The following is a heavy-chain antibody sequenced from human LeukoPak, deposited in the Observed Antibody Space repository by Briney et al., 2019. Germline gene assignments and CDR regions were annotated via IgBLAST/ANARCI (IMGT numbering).Heavy chain of an antibody. CDR1: GFTFSNYW. CDR2: IKQDGSVK. D-gene: IGHD2-21*02. CDR3: ARERLTRGDAFDI. Sequence: GGSLRLSCAASGFTFSNYWMTWVRQAPGKGLEWVANIKQDGSVKSYEDSVKGRFTIARDNAKNSLWLQMNSLRAEDTAVYYCARERLTRGDAFDIWGQGTMVTVSS. V-gene: IGHV3-7*01. J-gene: IGHJ3*02.